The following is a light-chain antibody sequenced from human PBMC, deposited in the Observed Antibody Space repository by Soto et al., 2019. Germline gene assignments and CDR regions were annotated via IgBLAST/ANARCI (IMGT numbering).Light chain of an antibody. V-gene: IGKV3-20*01. J-gene: IGKJ1*01. CDR1: QSVSSSY. CDR2: GAS. CDR3: QQYGSSRK. Sequence: EIVLPQSPGTLSLSPGERATLSCRASQSVSSSYLAWYQQKPGKAPRLLIYGASSRATGIPDRFSGSGSGTDFTLTISRLEPEEFAVYYWQQYGSSRKFGQGTKVEIK.